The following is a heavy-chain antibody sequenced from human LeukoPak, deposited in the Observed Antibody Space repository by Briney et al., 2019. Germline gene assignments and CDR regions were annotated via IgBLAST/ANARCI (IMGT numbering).Heavy chain of an antibody. J-gene: IGHJ6*02. Sequence: ASVKVSCKASGYTFTSHDISRVRQAPGQGLEWMGWISPYNGNTNYAQKLQGRVTMTTDTSTSTAYMELRGLRSYDTAVYYCASLLAGLHIGSDQPDYYYGMDVWGQGTTVTVSS. CDR2: ISPYNGNT. CDR1: GYTFTSHD. CDR3: ASLLAGLHIGSDQPDYYYGMDV. D-gene: IGHD2-21*01. V-gene: IGHV1-18*01.